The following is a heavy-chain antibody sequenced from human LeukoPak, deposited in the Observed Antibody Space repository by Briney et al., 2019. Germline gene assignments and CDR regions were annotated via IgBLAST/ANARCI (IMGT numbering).Heavy chain of an antibody. J-gene: IGHJ4*02. D-gene: IGHD6-6*01. V-gene: IGHV3-23*01. CDR3: ARLIGDRTIYDY. CDR1: GFTFQTYA. Sequence: PGGSLRLSCAGSGFTFQTYAMTWVRQPPGKGLEWVSVIGPSGAVTHYAESVKGRFTISRDNAMNSFFLQMNSLRAEDTAVYYCARLIGDRTIYDYWGQGTLVTVSS. CDR2: IGPSGAVT.